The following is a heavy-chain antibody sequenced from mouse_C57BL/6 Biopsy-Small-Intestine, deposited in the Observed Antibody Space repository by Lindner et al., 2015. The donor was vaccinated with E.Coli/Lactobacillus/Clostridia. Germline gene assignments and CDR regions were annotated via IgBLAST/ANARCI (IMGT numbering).Heavy chain of an antibody. D-gene: IGHD1-2*01. Sequence: SVKVSCKASGYTFSDYYIHWVRQAPGQGLEWMGWINPHTGGTSFAQKFRGRVTVTRDTSIPTVYLDLSRLRSDDTAVYYCAREDCSTTACFASRVNWFDPWGQGTLVTVSS. V-gene: IGHV1-19*01. CDR2: INPHTGGT. CDR1: GYTFSDYY. CDR3: AREDCSTTACFASRVNWFDP. J-gene: IGHJ4*01.